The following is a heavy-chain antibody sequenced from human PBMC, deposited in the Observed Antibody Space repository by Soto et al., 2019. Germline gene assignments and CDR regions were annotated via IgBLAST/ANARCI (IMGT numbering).Heavy chain of an antibody. CDR1: GGTFSSYA. D-gene: IGHD3-22*01. Sequence: QVQLVQSGAEVKKPGSSVKVSCKASGGTFSSYAISWVRQAPGQGLEWMGGIIPIFGTANYAQKFQGRVTITADESTTTAYXELXSLRSEDTAVYYCARDLKRYYDSSGYGYYYYGMDVWGQGTTVTVSS. V-gene: IGHV1-69*01. J-gene: IGHJ6*02. CDR2: IIPIFGTA. CDR3: ARDLKRYYDSSGYGYYYYGMDV.